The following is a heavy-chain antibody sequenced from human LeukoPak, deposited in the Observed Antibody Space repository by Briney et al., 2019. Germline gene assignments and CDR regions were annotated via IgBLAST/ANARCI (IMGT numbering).Heavy chain of an antibody. CDR3: ARAPIVGASGTPFDY. J-gene: IGHJ4*02. CDR1: GGSITSYY. V-gene: IGHV4-59*01. Sequence: SSETLSLTCTVSGGSITSYYWSWIRQPPGKGLEWIGYIYYSGSTNYNPSLKSRVTISVDTSKNQFSLKLSSVTAADTAVYYCARAPIVGASGTPFDYWGQGTLVTVSS. CDR2: IYYSGST. D-gene: IGHD1-26*01.